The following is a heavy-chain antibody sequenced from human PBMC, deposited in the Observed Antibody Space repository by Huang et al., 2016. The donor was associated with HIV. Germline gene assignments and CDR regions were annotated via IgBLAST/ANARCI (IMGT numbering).Heavy chain of an antibody. V-gene: IGHV4-39*01. CDR3: ARHSDDFWSGYSYFDY. J-gene: IGHJ4*02. CDR1: GGSISSSSYY. D-gene: IGHD3-3*01. CDR2: IHYSGRT. Sequence: QLQLQESGPGLVKPSETLSLTCTVSGGSISSSSYYWGWIRQPPGKRLEWIGSIHYSGRTYYNPSLKSRVTISVDTSKNQFSLKLSSVTAADTAVYYCARHSDDFWSGYSYFDYWGQGTLVPVSS.